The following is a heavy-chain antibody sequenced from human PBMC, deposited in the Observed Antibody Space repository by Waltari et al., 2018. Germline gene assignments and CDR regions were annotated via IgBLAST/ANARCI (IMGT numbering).Heavy chain of an antibody. CDR2: TKNKSNSYTP. V-gene: IGHV3-72*01. D-gene: IGHD2-15*01. CDR3: AGGLYDAFDI. Sequence: EVQLVESGGGLVQPGGSLRLSCAASGFTFSDHYMNWVRQAPGKGLEWFGRTKNKSNSYTPEYAASVKGRFTISRDNAKNSLYLQMNSLRAEDTAVYYCAGGLYDAFDIWGQGTMVTVSS. CDR1: GFTFSDHY. J-gene: IGHJ3*02.